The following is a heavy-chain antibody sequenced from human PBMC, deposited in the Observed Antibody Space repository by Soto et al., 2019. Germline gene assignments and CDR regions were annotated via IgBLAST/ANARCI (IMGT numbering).Heavy chain of an antibody. Sequence: SETLSLTCAVYGGSFSGYYWSWIRQPPGKGLEWIGEINHSGSTNYNPSLKSRVTISVDTSKNQFSLKLSSVTAADTAVYYCARVSSGWYGYYFDYWGQGTLVTV. V-gene: IGHV4-34*01. CDR3: ARVSSGWYGYYFDY. CDR2: INHSGST. D-gene: IGHD6-19*01. CDR1: GGSFSGYY. J-gene: IGHJ4*02.